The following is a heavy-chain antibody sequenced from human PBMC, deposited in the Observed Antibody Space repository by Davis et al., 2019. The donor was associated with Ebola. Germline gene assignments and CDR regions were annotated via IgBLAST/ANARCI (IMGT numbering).Heavy chain of an antibody. J-gene: IGHJ4*02. CDR3: ARGGYCSGGSCYYFDY. Sequence: ASVKVSCKASGYTFTNYYMHWVRQAPGQGLEWMGRINPNSGGTNYAQKFQGRVTMTRDTSISTAYMELSRLRSDDTAVYYCARGGYCSGGSCYYFDYWGQGTLVTVSS. CDR2: INPNSGGT. CDR1: GYTFTNYY. D-gene: IGHD2-15*01. V-gene: IGHV1-2*06.